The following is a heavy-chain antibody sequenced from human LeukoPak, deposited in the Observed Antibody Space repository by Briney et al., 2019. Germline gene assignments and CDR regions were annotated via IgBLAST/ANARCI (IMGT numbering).Heavy chain of an antibody. CDR3: ARDFWSSPFDY. CDR2: ISSSSSTI. Sequence: GGSLRLSCAASGFTFSSYSMNWVRQAPGKGLEWVSYISSSSSTIYYADSVKGRFTISRDNAKNSLYLQMNSLRAEDTAVYYCARDFWSSPFDYWGQGTLVTVSS. CDR1: GFTFSSYS. D-gene: IGHD3-3*01. J-gene: IGHJ4*02. V-gene: IGHV3-48*01.